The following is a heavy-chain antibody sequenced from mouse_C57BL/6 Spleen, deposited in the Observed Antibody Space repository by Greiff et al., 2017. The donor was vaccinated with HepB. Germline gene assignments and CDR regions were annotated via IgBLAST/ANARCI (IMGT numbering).Heavy chain of an antibody. V-gene: IGHV6-6*01. D-gene: IGHD4-1*01. CDR3: TRKDWDYFDY. CDR1: GFTFSDAW. CDR2: IRNKANNHAT. J-gene: IGHJ2*01. Sequence: EVQVVESGGGLVQPGGSMKLSCAASGFTFSDAWMDWVRQSPEKGLEWVAEIRNKANNHATYYAESVKGRFTISRDDSKSSVYLQMNSLRAEDTGIYYCTRKDWDYFDYWGQGTTLTVSS.